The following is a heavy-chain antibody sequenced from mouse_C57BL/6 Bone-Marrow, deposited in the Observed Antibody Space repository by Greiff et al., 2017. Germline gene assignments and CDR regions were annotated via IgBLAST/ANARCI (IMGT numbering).Heavy chain of an antibody. Sequence: VQRVESGAELAKPGASVKLSCKASGYTFTSYWMHWVKQRPGQGLEWIGYINPSSGYTKYNQKFKDKATLTADKSSSTAYMQLSSLTYEDSAVYYCARTRNGYYVDYWGQGTTLTVSS. D-gene: IGHD2-2*01. CDR2: INPSSGYT. J-gene: IGHJ2*01. V-gene: IGHV1-7*01. CDR3: ARTRNGYYVDY. CDR1: GYTFTSYW.